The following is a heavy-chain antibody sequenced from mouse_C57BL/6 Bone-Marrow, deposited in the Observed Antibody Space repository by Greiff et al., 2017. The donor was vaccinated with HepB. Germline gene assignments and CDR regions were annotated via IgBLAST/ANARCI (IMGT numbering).Heavy chain of an antibody. CDR3: ARRDDGCEGFAY. V-gene: IGHV1-47*01. Sequence: VQLQQSGAELVKPGASVKMSCKASGYTFTTYPIEWMKQNHGKSLEWIGNFHPYNDDTKYNEKFKGKATLTVEKSSSTAYVELSRLTSDDSAVYDWARRDDGCEGFAYWGQGTLVTVSA. D-gene: IGHD2-3*01. CDR2: FHPYNDDT. J-gene: IGHJ3*01. CDR1: GYTFTTYP.